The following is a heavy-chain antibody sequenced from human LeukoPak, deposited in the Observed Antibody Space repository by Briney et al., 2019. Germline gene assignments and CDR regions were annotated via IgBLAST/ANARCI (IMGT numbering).Heavy chain of an antibody. Sequence: ASVKVSCKTSGYTFTNYGVTWVRQAPGQGLEWMGWISAYNGDTKYAQKLQGRVTMTTDTPTSTGCMELRSLTSDDTAIYYCGRVDMAASKDYWGQGTLVTVSS. D-gene: IGHD5-24*01. CDR1: GYTFTNYG. J-gene: IGHJ4*02. V-gene: IGHV1-18*01. CDR2: ISAYNGDT. CDR3: GRVDMAASKDY.